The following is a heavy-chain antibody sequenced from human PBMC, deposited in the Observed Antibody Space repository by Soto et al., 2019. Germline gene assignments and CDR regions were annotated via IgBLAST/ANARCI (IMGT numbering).Heavy chain of an antibody. CDR1: GDSVSSNSAA. CDR2: TYYRSKWYN. D-gene: IGHD3-16*02. J-gene: IGHJ4*02. V-gene: IGHV6-1*01. Sequence: SQTLSLTCALSGDSVSSNSAAWLWIRQSQSRGLEWLGRTYYRSKWYNDYAASVKSRIPINPDTSKNQLSLQLNSVTPEDTAVYYCASARSEVDLRLGELSSDATFDYWGQGTLVTVSS. CDR3: ASARSEVDLRLGELSSDATFDY.